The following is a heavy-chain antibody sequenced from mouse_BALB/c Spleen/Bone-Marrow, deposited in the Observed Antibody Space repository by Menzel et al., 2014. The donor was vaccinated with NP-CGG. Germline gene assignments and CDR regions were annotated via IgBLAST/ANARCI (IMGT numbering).Heavy chain of an antibody. D-gene: IGHD3-3*01. CDR1: GYTFTSYY. Sequence: QVQLQQPGAELVKPGASVKLSCKPSGYTFTSYYMYWVKQRPGQGLEWIGGINPSNGGTNFNEKFKSKATLTVDKSSSTAYMQLSSLTSEDSAVYYCTREGTFFAYWGQGTLVTVSA. CDR2: INPSNGGT. V-gene: IGHV1S81*02. J-gene: IGHJ3*01. CDR3: TREGTFFAY.